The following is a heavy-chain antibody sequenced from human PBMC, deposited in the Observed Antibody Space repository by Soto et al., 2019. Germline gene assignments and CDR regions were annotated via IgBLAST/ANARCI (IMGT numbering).Heavy chain of an antibody. Sequence: PSETLSLTCTVSGGSISSSRYYWGWIRQPPGKGLEWIGSIYYSGSTYYNPSLKSRVTISVDTSKNQFSLKLSSVTAADTAVYFCARSAPPGIAVAGGYGGFDAWGQGTLVTVSA. CDR3: ARSAPPGIAVAGGYGGFDA. CDR2: IYYSGST. V-gene: IGHV4-39*01. D-gene: IGHD6-19*01. CDR1: GGSISSSRYY. J-gene: IGHJ5*02.